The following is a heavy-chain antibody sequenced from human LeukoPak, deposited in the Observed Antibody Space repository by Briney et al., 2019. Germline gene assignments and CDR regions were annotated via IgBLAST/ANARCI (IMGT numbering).Heavy chain of an antibody. Sequence: GGSLRLSCAASGFTFSSYGMSRVRQAPGKGLEWVSGISGSGGGTNYADSVKGRFTISRDNSKNTLYLQMSSLRAEDTAVYYCAKAGGYGSGSYLTWFDPWGQGTLVTVSS. CDR3: AKAGGYGSGSYLTWFDP. CDR2: ISGSGGGT. CDR1: GFTFSSYG. J-gene: IGHJ5*02. D-gene: IGHD3-10*01. V-gene: IGHV3-23*01.